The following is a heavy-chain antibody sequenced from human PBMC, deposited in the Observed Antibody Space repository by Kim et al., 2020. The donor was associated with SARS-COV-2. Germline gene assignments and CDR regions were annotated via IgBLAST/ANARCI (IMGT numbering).Heavy chain of an antibody. CDR3: AKDGRLEPNTIHKLAGAVY. Sequence: GGSLRLSCAASGFTFSSYGMHWVRQAPGKGLEWVAVISYDGSNKYYADSVKGRFTISRDNSKNTLYLQMNSLRAEDTAVYYCAKDGRLEPNTIHKLAGAVYWGQGTLVTVSS. CDR2: ISYDGSNK. J-gene: IGHJ4*02. D-gene: IGHD6-6*01. V-gene: IGHV3-30*18. CDR1: GFTFSSYG.